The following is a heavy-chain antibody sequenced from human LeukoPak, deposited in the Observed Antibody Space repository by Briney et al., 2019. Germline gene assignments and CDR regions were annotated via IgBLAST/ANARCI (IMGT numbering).Heavy chain of an antibody. CDR1: GFTFSSYA. D-gene: IGHD3-10*01. Sequence: PGRSLRLSCAASGFTFSSYAMHWVRQAPGKGLEWVAVISYDGSNKYYADSVKGRFTISRDNSKNTLYLQMNSLRAEDTAVYYCARAITMVRDGVDHWGQGTLVTVSS. V-gene: IGHV3-30*04. CDR3: ARAITMVRDGVDH. CDR2: ISYDGSNK. J-gene: IGHJ4*02.